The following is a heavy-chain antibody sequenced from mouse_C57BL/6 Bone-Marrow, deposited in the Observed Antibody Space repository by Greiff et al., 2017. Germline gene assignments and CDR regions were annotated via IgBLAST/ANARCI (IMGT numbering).Heavy chain of an antibody. J-gene: IGHJ2*01. Sequence: VQLQQPGAELVKPGASVKLSCKASGYTFTSYWMHWVKQRPGQGLEWIGMIHPNSGSTNYTEKFKSKATLTADKSSSTASMQLSSLTSDDSAVSYCATSFKTTDDPRDWGQGTTLTVSS. CDR2: IHPNSGST. CDR1: GYTFTSYW. CDR3: ATSFKTTDDPRD. V-gene: IGHV1-64*01. D-gene: IGHD2-12*01.